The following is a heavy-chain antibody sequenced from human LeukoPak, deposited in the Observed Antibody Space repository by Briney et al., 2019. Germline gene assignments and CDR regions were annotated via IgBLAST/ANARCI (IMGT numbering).Heavy chain of an antibody. CDR2: ISDSDSTI. D-gene: IGHD2-15*01. CDR3: ATVGRSIRPGH. CDR1: GFTFSSFE. J-gene: IGHJ4*02. V-gene: IGHV3-48*03. Sequence: GGSLRLSCAASGFTFSSFEMNWVRQAPGKGLEWVSYISDSDSTIYYADSVKGRFTISRDNAKNLLYLQMNSLRAEDTAVCYCATVGRSIRPGHWGQGTLVTVSS.